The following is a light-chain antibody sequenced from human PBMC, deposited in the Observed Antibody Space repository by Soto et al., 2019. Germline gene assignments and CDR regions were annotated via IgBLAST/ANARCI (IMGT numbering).Light chain of an antibody. CDR3: QQYNNYWT. Sequence: DIQMTQSTSTLSASVGDRVTITCRASQSINSRLAWYQQKPGKAPNLLIYKASSLESGVPSRFSGRVSGIEFTLTISRLPRDDFATYYCQQYNNYWTFGQGTKVEIK. CDR1: QSINSR. J-gene: IGKJ1*01. CDR2: KAS. V-gene: IGKV1-5*03.